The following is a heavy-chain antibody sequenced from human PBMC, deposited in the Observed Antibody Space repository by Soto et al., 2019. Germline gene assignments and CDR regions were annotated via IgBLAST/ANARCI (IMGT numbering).Heavy chain of an antibody. Sequence: QVQLQESGPGLVKPSETLSLTCTVSGGSISSYYWSWVRQPPGKGLEWIGYIYYTGSTNYNPSLKRRIXISTDXXKNQFSLKLTSVTAADTAVYYCARLTSGYYANFDNWGQGTLVTVSS. CDR3: ARLTSGYYANFDN. J-gene: IGHJ4*02. CDR2: IYYTGST. CDR1: GGSISSYY. V-gene: IGHV4-59*08. D-gene: IGHD3-22*01.